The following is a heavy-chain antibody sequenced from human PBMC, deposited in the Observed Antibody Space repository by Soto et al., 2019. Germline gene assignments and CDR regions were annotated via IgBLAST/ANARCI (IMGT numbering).Heavy chain of an antibody. V-gene: IGHV1-46*01. J-gene: IGHJ4*02. CDR3: ARDRGVPAASYYFDY. CDR1: GYTFTSYY. D-gene: IGHD2-2*01. Sequence: ASVKVSCKASGYTFTSYYMHWVRQAPGQGLEWMGIINPSGGSTSYAQKFQGRVTMTRDTSTSTVYMELSSLRSEDTAVYYCARDRGVPAASYYFDYWGQGTLVTGSS. CDR2: INPSGGST.